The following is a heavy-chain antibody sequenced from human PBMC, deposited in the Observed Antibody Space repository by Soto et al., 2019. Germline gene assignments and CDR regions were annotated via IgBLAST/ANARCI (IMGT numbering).Heavy chain of an antibody. CDR1: GFTFSRYG. V-gene: IGHV3-21*02. CDR3: ARDHSEVRLGNWFES. D-gene: IGHD5-12*01. J-gene: IGHJ5*01. Sequence: EVQLVESGGGLVQPGGSLRLSCAASGFTFSRYGMNWLRQAPGKGLEWVASISSTTSYVYYADSVKGRFSTSRDNAKNILNLEMYGLRTEDTAVYYCARDHSEVRLGNWFESWGQGTLVTVSS. CDR2: ISSTTSYV.